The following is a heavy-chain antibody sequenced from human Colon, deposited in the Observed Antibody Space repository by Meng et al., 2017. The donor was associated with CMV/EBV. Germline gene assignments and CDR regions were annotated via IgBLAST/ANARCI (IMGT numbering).Heavy chain of an antibody. CDR2: ISGTGSIT. V-gene: IGHV3-23*01. CDR3: TSLDSGYIGLDV. CDR1: GFHFRSYE. J-gene: IGHJ6*02. D-gene: IGHD5-12*01. Sequence: GGSLRLSCAASGFHFRSYEMSWVRQAPGKGPEWVSVISGTGSITYYTDSVKGRFIISRDNSNLYLQMNSLRAEDTAVYYCTSLDSGYIGLDVWGQGTTVTVSS.